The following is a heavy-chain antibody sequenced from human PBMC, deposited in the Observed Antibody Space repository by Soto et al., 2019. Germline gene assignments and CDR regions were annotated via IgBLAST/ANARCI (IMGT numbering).Heavy chain of an antibody. CDR1: GYTFTSYD. CDR2: INSYSGNT. CDR3: ARNLGGIAAAGTSPLDF. Sequence: ASVKVSCKASGYTFTSYDINWVRQATGQGLEWMGWINSYSGNTGYAEKFQGRVTMTRDTSICSAYMELSSLRSDDTALYYCARNLGGIAAAGTSPLDFWGQGTLVTVSS. V-gene: IGHV1-8*01. D-gene: IGHD6-13*01. J-gene: IGHJ4*02.